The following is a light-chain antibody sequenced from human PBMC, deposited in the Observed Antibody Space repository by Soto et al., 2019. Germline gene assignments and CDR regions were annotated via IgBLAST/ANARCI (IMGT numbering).Light chain of an antibody. Sequence: DIVLTQSPGTLSLSPGERATLSCRASQSVTSNYLAWYQQKPGQAPRLLMYGTSSRATGIPDRFSGSGSGTDFTLTISSLEPEDFAVYYCHQYGRSPRGTFXQGTKVDIK. V-gene: IGKV3-20*01. J-gene: IGKJ1*01. CDR3: HQYGRSPRGT. CDR1: QSVTSNY. CDR2: GTS.